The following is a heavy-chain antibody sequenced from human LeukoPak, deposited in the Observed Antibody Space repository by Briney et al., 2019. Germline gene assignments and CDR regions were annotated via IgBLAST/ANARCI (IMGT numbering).Heavy chain of an antibody. J-gene: IGHJ4*02. CDR1: GYTFTSYG. CDR2: ISAYNGNT. D-gene: IGHD3-9*01. CDR3: ARDGYYDILTGYQDY. V-gene: IGHV1-18*01. Sequence: GASVKVCCKASGYTFTSYGISWVRQAPGQGLEWMGWISAYNGNTNYAQKLQGRVTMTTDTSTSTAYMELRSLRSDDTAVYYCARDGYYDILTGYQDYWGQGTLVTVSS.